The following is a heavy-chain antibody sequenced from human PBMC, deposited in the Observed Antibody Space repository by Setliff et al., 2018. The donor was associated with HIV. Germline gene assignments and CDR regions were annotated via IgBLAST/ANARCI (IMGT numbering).Heavy chain of an antibody. Sequence: GGSLRLSCAASGFTFSTYWMSWVRQAPGKGLEWVANIKQDGSEKYYVDSVKGRFTISRDNSKNTMYLQMNTLRVEDTAVYYCARDPPGSGFHLDYWGQGTPVTVS. CDR2: IKQDGSEK. D-gene: IGHD5-12*01. V-gene: IGHV3-7*01. CDR3: ARDPPGSGFHLDY. CDR1: GFTFSTYW. J-gene: IGHJ4*02.